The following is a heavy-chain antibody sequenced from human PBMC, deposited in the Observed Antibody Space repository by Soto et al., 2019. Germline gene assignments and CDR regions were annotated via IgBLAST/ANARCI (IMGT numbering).Heavy chain of an antibody. CDR3: XXXXXXXDYAWLDP. D-gene: IGHD4-17*01. Sequence: QQQLLESGGGVVQPGTSLRLSCAASGFRFENSDMVWVRQAPGKGLAWVAAISYFGNDKDYADSVRGRFTVSRDNXXXXXXXXXXXXXXXXXXXXYXXXXXXXXDYAWLDPWGQGTLVTVSS. J-gene: IGHJ5*02. CDR1: GFRFENSD. CDR2: ISYFGNDK. V-gene: IGHV3-30*03.